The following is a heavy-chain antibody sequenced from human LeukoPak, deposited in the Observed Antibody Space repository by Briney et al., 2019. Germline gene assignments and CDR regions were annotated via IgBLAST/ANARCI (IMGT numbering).Heavy chain of an antibody. Sequence: GGSLRLSCAASGFTFSNFAMNWVRQAPGKGLEWVSSITSSSTYIYYADSVKGRFTISRDNAKNSLYLQMNSLRDEDTAVYYCARRDGMDVWGQGTTVTVSS. CDR1: GFTFSNFA. V-gene: IGHV3-21*01. CDR3: ARRDGMDV. J-gene: IGHJ6*02. CDR2: ITSSSTYI.